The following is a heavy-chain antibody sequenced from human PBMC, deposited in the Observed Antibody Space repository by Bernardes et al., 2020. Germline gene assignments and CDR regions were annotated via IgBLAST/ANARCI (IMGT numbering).Heavy chain of an antibody. CDR1: GFTFSSYS. CDR3: ASGSSTSCYDHNECYFDY. CDR2: ISSSSSYI. V-gene: IGHV3-21*01. D-gene: IGHD2-2*01. Sequence: WGSLRLSCAASGFTFSSYSMNWVRQAPGKGLEWVSSISSSSSYIYYADSVKGRFPISRDNAKNSLYLQMNSLRAEDTAVYYCASGSSTSCYDHNECYFDYWGQGTLVAVSS. J-gene: IGHJ4*02.